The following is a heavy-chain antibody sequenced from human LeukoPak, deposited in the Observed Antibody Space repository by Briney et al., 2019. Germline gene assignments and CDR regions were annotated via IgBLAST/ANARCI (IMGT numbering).Heavy chain of an antibody. CDR1: GYTFTSYD. V-gene: IGHV1-8*01. D-gene: IGHD3-3*01. Sequence: GASVKVSCKASGYTFTSYDINWVRQATGQGLEWMGWMNPNSGNTGYAQKFQGRVTMTRNTSISTAYMELSSLRSEDTAVYYCAGGARYYDFWSGYYTNCFDPWGQGTLVTVSS. CDR2: MNPNSGNT. CDR3: AGGARYYDFWSGYYTNCFDP. J-gene: IGHJ5*02.